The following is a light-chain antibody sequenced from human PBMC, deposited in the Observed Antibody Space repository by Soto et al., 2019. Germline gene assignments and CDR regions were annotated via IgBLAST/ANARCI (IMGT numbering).Light chain of an antibody. CDR1: QSVSDN. V-gene: IGKV3D-15*01. Sequence: EIVLTQSPATLSVSPGERVTLSCRASQSVSDNLAWYQQKPGQAPRLLIYGASIRATDIPARCSGSGSGTEFSLTISSLQSEDFAVYYCQQYNDWPLTFGGGTKVEIK. CDR2: GAS. J-gene: IGKJ4*01. CDR3: QQYNDWPLT.